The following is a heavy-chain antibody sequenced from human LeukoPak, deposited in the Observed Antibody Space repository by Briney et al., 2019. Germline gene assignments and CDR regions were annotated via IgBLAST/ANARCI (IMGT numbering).Heavy chain of an antibody. Sequence: SVKVSCKASGVTFSSYPINWVRQAPGQGLEWMGWIIPIFGTAKYAQKFQGRVTITADESTSTAYMELSSLRSEDTAVYYCARWAENYYDSSGYAKPDDYWGQGTLVTVSS. CDR2: IIPIFGTA. J-gene: IGHJ4*02. CDR1: GVTFSSYP. CDR3: ARWAENYYDSSGYAKPDDY. D-gene: IGHD3-22*01. V-gene: IGHV1-69*13.